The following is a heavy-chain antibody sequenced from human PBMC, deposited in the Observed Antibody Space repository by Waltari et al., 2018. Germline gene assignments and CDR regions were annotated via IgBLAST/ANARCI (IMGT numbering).Heavy chain of an antibody. CDR1: GGSISSSSFF. V-gene: IGHV4-39*01. D-gene: IGHD3-3*01. Sequence: QLQLQESGPGLVKPSETLSLTCSVSGGSISSSSFFWGWIRQPPGKGLEWIGSLYYTGNIYYNPSLKSRVTISADTSKNQFSLKLSSVTAADTAVYYCARHMPYYDSIYYFDYWGQGTLVTVSS. CDR2: LYYTGNI. J-gene: IGHJ4*02. CDR3: ARHMPYYDSIYYFDY.